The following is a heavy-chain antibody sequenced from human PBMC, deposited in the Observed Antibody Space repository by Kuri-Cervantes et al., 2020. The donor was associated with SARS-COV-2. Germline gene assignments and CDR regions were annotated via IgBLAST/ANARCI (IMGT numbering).Heavy chain of an antibody. CDR1: GYSFSTSW. D-gene: IGHD5-24*01. CDR2: IDPSDSYT. CDR3: ARWDGFALDL. J-gene: IGHJ5*02. Sequence: ETLSLTCEGSGYSFSTSWMHWVRQMPGKGLEWMGRIDPSDSYTDYRPSLQGHVTISVDRSINTAYMQWCDLKSSDTAVYFCARWDGFALDLWGQGTLVTVSS. V-gene: IGHV5-10-1*01.